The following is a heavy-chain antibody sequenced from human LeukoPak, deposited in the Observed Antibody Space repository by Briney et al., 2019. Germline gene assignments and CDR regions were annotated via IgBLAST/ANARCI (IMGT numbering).Heavy chain of an antibody. CDR3: TTILFDYGDYFDY. Sequence: GGSLRLSCAAPGFTFKNAWMSWGRQAPGKGREWGGRIKSKAHGGTTDYAAPVKDRFTISRDDSKNTLYLQMNGLKTEDTAVYYCTTILFDYGDYFDYWGQGTLVSVSS. V-gene: IGHV3-15*01. CDR2: IKSKAHGGTT. J-gene: IGHJ4*02. CDR1: GFTFKNAW. D-gene: IGHD4-17*01.